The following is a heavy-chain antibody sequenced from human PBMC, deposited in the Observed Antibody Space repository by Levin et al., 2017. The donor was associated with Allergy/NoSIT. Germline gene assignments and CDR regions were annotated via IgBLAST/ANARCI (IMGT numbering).Heavy chain of an antibody. V-gene: IGHV4-61*01. CDR2: INYRGST. CDR3: ARNRIVVAGGTDYYYGMDV. CDR1: GGSVSSGTYY. D-gene: IGHD6-19*01. J-gene: IGHJ6*02. Sequence: SQTLSLTCTVSGGSVSSGTYYWSWIRQPPGKGLEWIGYINYRGSTNYNPSLQSRVTISVDTSKHEFSLKLSSVTAADTAVYYCARNRIVVAGGTDYYYGMDVWGQGTTVTVSS.